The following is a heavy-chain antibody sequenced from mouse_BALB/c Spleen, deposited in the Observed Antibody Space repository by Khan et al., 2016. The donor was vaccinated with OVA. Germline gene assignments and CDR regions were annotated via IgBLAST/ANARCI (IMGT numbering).Heavy chain of an antibody. CDR2: ISSGGDYT. D-gene: IGHD4-1*01. CDR3: ASHLTGSFAY. Sequence: EVELVESGGDLVKPGGSLKFSCAASGFTFSSYSMSWVRQTPDKRLEWVATISSGGDYTYYSDKVKGRFTISRDNAKNTLYLQMSSLKSEDTAMYYCASHLTGSFAYWGQGTLVTVSA. V-gene: IGHV5-6*01. J-gene: IGHJ3*01. CDR1: GFTFSSYS.